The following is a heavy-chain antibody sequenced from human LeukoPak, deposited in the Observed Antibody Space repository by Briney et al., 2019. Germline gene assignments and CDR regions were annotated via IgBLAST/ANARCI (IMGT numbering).Heavy chain of an antibody. Sequence: GGSLRLSCAASGFTFSTYFMHWVRQAPGTGLESVADIASDGSHTSYVESVKGRFTISRDNSKNTLYLQMNRLRAEDTAVYFCARERQDTILHSGAFDIWGQGTMVTVSS. V-gene: IGHV3-30-3*01. CDR1: GFTFSTYF. CDR2: IASDGSHT. D-gene: IGHD2-21*01. J-gene: IGHJ3*02. CDR3: ARERQDTILHSGAFDI.